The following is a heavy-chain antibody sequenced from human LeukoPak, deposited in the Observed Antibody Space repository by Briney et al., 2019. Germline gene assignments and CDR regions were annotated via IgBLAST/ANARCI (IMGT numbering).Heavy chain of an antibody. CDR3: ARQGGSSSWLNS. CDR2: IYPGDSDT. V-gene: IGHV5-51*01. D-gene: IGHD6-13*01. Sequence: GESLKISCKGSGYTFSNCWIGWVRQMPGKGLEWMGIIYPGDSDTTYSPSFQGQVTISADKTISTAYLQWSSLKASNTAMYYCARQGGSSSWLNSWGQGTLVTVSS. J-gene: IGHJ4*02. CDR1: GYTFSNCW.